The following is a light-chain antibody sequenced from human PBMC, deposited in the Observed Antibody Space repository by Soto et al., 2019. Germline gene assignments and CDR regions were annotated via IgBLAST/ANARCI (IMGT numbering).Light chain of an antibody. V-gene: IGKV1-8*01. J-gene: IGKJ1*01. Sequence: AIRLTQSPSSLSASTVDRVTLTCRASQGISSYLAWYQQKPGKAPKLLIFAASSLQSGVPSRFSGSRSEPDFTLTISSLQPEDFATYYCQQSYSSPPTFGQGTKVDIK. CDR2: AAS. CDR1: QGISSY. CDR3: QQSYSSPPT.